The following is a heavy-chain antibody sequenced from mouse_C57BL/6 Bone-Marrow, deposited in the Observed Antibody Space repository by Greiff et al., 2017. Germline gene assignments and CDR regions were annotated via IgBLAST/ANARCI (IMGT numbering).Heavy chain of an antibody. CDR1: GYTFTSYW. Sequence: QVQLQQPGAELVRPGTSVKLSCKASGYTFTSYWMHWVQQRPGQGLEWIGVIDPSDSYTNYNQKFKGKATLTVDTSTSTAYMQLSSLTSEDSAVYYCGLDSSGPWFAYWGQGTLVTVSA. V-gene: IGHV1-59*01. D-gene: IGHD3-2*02. CDR2: IDPSDSYT. CDR3: GLDSSGPWFAY. J-gene: IGHJ3*01.